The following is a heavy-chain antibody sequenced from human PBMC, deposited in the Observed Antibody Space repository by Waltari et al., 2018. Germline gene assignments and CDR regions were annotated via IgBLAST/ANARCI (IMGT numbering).Heavy chain of an antibody. CDR2: MNPNSGNT. V-gene: IGHV1-8*03. CDR1: GYTFTSYD. D-gene: IGHD1-26*01. CDR3: ARVIEGGATTGWFDP. Sequence: QVQLVQSGAEVKKPGASVKVSCKASGYTFTSYDLHWVRQATGQGLEWMGWMNPNSGNTGYAQKFQGRVTITRNTSISTAYMELSSLRSEDTAVYYCARVIEGGATTGWFDPWGQGTLVTVSS. J-gene: IGHJ5*02.